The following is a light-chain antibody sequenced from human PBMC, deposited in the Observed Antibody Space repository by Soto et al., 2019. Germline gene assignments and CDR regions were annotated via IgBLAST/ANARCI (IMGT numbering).Light chain of an antibody. Sequence: QSVLTQPPSVSGAPGQRVTLSCTGSSSNLGAGYDVQWYQQLPGTAPKLLISGNSNRPSGVPDRVSGSKSGTSASLAITGLQAEDEADYYCQSYDSSLSGSVVFGGGTKLTVL. CDR3: QSYDSSLSGSVV. V-gene: IGLV1-40*01. CDR2: GNS. CDR1: SSNLGAGYD. J-gene: IGLJ2*01.